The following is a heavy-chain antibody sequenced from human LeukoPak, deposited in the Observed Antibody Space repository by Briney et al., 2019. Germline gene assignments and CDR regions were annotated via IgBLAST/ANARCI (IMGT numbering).Heavy chain of an antibody. Sequence: GGSLRLSCAASGFTFSSYAMHWVRQAPGRGLEWGAVISYDGSNKYYADSVKGRFTISRDNSKNTLHLQMNSLRAEDTAVYYCARGGSTTGTTLDDYWGQGTLVTVSS. V-gene: IGHV3-30*01. CDR3: ARGGSTTGTTLDDY. J-gene: IGHJ4*02. D-gene: IGHD1-1*01. CDR2: ISYDGSNK. CDR1: GFTFSSYA.